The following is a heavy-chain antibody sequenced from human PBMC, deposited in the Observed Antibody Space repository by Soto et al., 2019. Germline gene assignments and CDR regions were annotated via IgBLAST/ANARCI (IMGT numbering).Heavy chain of an antibody. CDR2: IWYDGSNK. J-gene: IGHJ6*02. D-gene: IGHD6-6*01. Sequence: PGGSLRLSCAASGFTFSSYGMHWVRQAPGKGLEWVAVIWYDGSNKYYADSVKGRFTISRDNSKNTLYLQMNSLRAEDAAVYYCARDRSSIAARPGGVDVWGQGTTVTVSS. CDR1: GFTFSSYG. V-gene: IGHV3-33*01. CDR3: ARDRSSIAARPGGVDV.